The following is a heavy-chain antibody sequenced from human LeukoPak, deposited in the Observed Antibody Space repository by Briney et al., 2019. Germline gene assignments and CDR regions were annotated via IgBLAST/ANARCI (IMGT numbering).Heavy chain of an antibody. Sequence: ASVKVSCKDSGYTFTSYGISWVRQAPGQGREWMGWISAYNGNTNYAQKFQGRVTMTRDTSISTAYMELSRLRSDDTAVYYCARDLGWFGELPYDYWCQGTLVTVSS. CDR3: ARDLGWFGELPYDY. D-gene: IGHD3-10*01. CDR2: ISAYNGNT. V-gene: IGHV1-18*01. J-gene: IGHJ4*02. CDR1: GYTFTSYG.